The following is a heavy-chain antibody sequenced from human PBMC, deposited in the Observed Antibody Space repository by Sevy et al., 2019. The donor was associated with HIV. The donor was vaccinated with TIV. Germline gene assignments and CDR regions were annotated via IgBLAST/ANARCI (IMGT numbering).Heavy chain of an antibody. CDR2: ISGSGDNT. Sequence: GGSLRLSCAASGFTFSSYAMSWVRQAPGKGLEWVSAISGSGDNTYYADSVKGRFTISRDNSKNTLYLQINSLRAEDTAVYYCAKEGAYSSGSYFDYWGQGSLVTVSS. CDR1: GFTFSSYA. V-gene: IGHV3-23*01. D-gene: IGHD6-19*01. CDR3: AKEGAYSSGSYFDY. J-gene: IGHJ4*02.